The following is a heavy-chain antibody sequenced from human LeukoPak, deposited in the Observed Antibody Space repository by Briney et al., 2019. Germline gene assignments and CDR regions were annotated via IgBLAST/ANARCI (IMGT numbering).Heavy chain of an antibody. Sequence: WGSLTLSCVGSGLTFSSSGLNWGRHPPGPGMGWDSYIRDDGSTTTYADSVKGRFVISTDNTNNSQYLQMNSLIAEDTTIYYCSRRFRDWGEGTLVPVSS. CDR2: IRDDGSTT. CDR1: GLTFSSSG. J-gene: IGHJ4*02. CDR3: SRRFRD. V-gene: IGHV3-48*03. D-gene: IGHD3-16*01.